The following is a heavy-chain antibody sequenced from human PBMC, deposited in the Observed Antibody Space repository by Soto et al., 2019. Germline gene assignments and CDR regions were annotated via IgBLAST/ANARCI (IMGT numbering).Heavy chain of an antibody. CDR1: GASLSSGEHY. CDR3: ASSQTTVTSYDY. J-gene: IGHJ4*02. V-gene: IGHV4-30-4*01. CDR2: IYFDGNA. D-gene: IGHD4-17*01. Sequence: LSLTCSVSGASLSSGEHYWNWIRQPPGKGLEWIGYIYFDGNAYYHPSLKSRVTISMDRSKNQFSLRMTSVTAADTAVYYCASSQTTVTSYDYWGQGTLVTVSS.